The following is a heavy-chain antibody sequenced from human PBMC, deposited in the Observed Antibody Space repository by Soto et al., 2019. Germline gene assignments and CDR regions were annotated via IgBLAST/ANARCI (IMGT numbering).Heavy chain of an antibody. V-gene: IGHV3-21*01. CDR3: ARVGSSIAVRYYFDY. D-gene: IGHD6-6*01. CDR2: ISSISSYI. CDR1: GFTFISYS. Sequence: GGSLRLSCAASGFTFISYSMNWFPQAPGKGLEGVSSISSISSYIYYADSVKGRFTISRDNAKNSLYLQMNSLRAEDTAVYYCARVGSSIAVRYYFDYWGQGTLVTVSS. J-gene: IGHJ4*02.